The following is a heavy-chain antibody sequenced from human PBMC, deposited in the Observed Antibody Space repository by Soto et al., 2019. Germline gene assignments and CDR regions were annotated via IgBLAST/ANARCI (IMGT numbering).Heavy chain of an antibody. CDR1: GFTFSSYA. CDR3: AKDQERVRTTVVTEYYYYYYGMDV. D-gene: IGHD4-17*01. V-gene: IGHV3-23*01. CDR2: ISGSGGST. Sequence: LRLSCAASGFTFSSYAMSWVRQAPGKGLEWVSAISGSGGSTYYADSVKGRFTISRDNSKNTLYLQMNSLRAEDTAVYYCAKDQERVRTTVVTEYYYYYYGMDVWGQGTTVTVSS. J-gene: IGHJ6*02.